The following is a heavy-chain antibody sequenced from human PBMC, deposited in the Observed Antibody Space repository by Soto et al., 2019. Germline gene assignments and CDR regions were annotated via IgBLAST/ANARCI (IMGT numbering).Heavy chain of an antibody. CDR1: GFMFSSYA. Sequence: EVQLLESGGGLVQFGGSLRLSCAASGFMFSSYAMTWVRQAPGKGLEWVSVISGSGDNTYYADSVKGRFTISRDGSKDTLYLQMNSLRADDTAVYYCAKTFFSCSGSYRGWFDPWGQGTQVTVSS. V-gene: IGHV3-23*01. D-gene: IGHD3-10*02. J-gene: IGHJ5*02. CDR2: ISGSGDNT. CDR3: AKTFFSCSGSYRGWFDP.